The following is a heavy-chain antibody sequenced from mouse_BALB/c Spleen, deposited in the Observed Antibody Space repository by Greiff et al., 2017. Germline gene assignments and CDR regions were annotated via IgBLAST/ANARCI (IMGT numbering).Heavy chain of an antibody. Sequence: VQLKESGAELVRPGALVKLSCKASGFNIKDYYMHWVKQRPEQGLEWIGWIDPENGNTIYDPKFQGKASITADTSSNTAYLQLSSLTSEDTAVYYCAHYYYGDWYFDVWGAGTTVTVSS. J-gene: IGHJ1*01. CDR3: AHYYYGDWYFDV. CDR1: GFNIKDYY. D-gene: IGHD1-1*01. CDR2: IDPENGNT. V-gene: IGHV14-1*02.